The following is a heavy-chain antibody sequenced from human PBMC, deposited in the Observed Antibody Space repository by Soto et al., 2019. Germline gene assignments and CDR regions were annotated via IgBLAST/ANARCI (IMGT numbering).Heavy chain of an antibody. D-gene: IGHD6-13*01. Sequence: GGSLRLSCAASGFTFSSYAMHWVRQAPGKGLEWVAVISYDGSNKYYADSVKGRFTISRDNSKNTLYLQMNSLRAEDTALYYCARDPTAAAGTGTEYYFDYWGQGTLVTVS. CDR3: ARDPTAAAGTGTEYYFDY. CDR2: ISYDGSNK. J-gene: IGHJ4*02. CDR1: GFTFSSYA. V-gene: IGHV3-30-3*01.